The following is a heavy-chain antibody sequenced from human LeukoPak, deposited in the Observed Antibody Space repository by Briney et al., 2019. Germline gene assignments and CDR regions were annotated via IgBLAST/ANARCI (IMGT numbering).Heavy chain of an antibody. J-gene: IGHJ4*02. CDR3: ASGIAAAPN. CDR2: INHSGST. D-gene: IGHD6-13*01. CDR1: GGSFSGYY. V-gene: IGHV4-34*01. Sequence: PSETLSLTCAVYGGSFSGYYWSWIRQPPGKGLEWIGEINHSGSTNYNPSLKSRVTISVDTSKNQFSLKLSSVTAADTAVYYCASGIAAAPNWGQGTLVTVSS.